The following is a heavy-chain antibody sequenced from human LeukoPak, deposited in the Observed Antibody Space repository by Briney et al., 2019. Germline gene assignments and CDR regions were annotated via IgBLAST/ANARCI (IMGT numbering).Heavy chain of an antibody. J-gene: IGHJ4*02. Sequence: TGGSLRLSCAASGFTFSSYAMSWVRQAPGKGLEWVSAISGSGGSTYYADSVKGRFTISRDNSKNTLYLQMNSLRAEDTAVYYCASWIGQLVLGYWGQGTLVTVSS. CDR3: ASWIGQLVLGY. CDR2: ISGSGGST. V-gene: IGHV3-23*01. CDR1: GFTFSSYA. D-gene: IGHD6-6*01.